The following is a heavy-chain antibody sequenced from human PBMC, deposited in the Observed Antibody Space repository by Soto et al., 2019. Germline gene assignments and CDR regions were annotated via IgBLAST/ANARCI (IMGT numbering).Heavy chain of an antibody. CDR1: GGSIRSGDYY. D-gene: IGHD3-10*01. V-gene: IGHV4-30-4*01. CDR2: IYYSGST. Sequence: QVQLQESGPGLVKPSQTLSLTCTVSGGSIRSGDYYWSWIRPPPGKGLEWLGYIYYSGSTYYDPSLKSRVTISVDTSRNHSSLKLSSVTAADTAVYYCARDVSTGLWFGGVRDAFDIWGQGTMVTVSS. CDR3: ARDVSTGLWFGGVRDAFDI. J-gene: IGHJ3*02.